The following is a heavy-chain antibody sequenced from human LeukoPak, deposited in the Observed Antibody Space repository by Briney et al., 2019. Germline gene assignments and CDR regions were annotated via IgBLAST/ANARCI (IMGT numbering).Heavy chain of an antibody. CDR1: GYTFTGYY. V-gene: IGHV1-2*02. CDR3: ARAPRNYYYYMDV. J-gene: IGHJ6*03. D-gene: IGHD2/OR15-2a*01. Sequence: ASVKVSCKASGYTFTGYYMHWVRQAPGQGREWMGWINPNSGGTNYAQKFQGRVTMTRATSISTAYMELSRLRSDDTAVYYCARAPRNYYYYMDVWGKGTTVTVSS. CDR2: INPNSGGT.